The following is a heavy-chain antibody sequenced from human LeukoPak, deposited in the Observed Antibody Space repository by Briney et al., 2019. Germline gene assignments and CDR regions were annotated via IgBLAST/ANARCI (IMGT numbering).Heavy chain of an antibody. V-gene: IGHV3-48*03. J-gene: IGHJ4*02. D-gene: IGHD3-10*01. CDR2: ISSSGSTI. CDR3: ARGGWFGELLPKYYFDY. Sequence: QTGGSLRLSCAASGFTFSSYEMNWVRQAPGKGLEWVSYISSSGSTIYYADSVKGRFTISRDNAKNSLYLQMNSLRAEDTAVYYCARGGWFGELLPKYYFDYWGQGTLVTVSS. CDR1: GFTFSSYE.